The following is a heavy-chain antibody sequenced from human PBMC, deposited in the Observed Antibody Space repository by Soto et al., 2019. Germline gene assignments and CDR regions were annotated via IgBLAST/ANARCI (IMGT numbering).Heavy chain of an antibody. J-gene: IGHJ4*02. V-gene: IGHV4-30-4*01. D-gene: IGHD6-13*01. CDR3: ARTPIAAADQVDY. CDR1: GGSISSGDYY. Sequence: QVQLQESGPGLVKPSQTLSLTCTVSGGSISSGDYYWSWIRQPPGKGLEWIGYIYYSGSTYYNPSLKSRVTISVDTSKNQFSLKLSSVTAADTTVYYCARTPIAAADQVDYWGQGTLVTVSS. CDR2: IYYSGST.